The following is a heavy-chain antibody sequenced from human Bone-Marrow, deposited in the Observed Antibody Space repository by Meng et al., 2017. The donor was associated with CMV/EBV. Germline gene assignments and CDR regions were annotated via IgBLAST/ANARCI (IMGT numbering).Heavy chain of an antibody. CDR1: GGTFSSYA. J-gene: IGHJ5*02. V-gene: IGHV1-69*05. CDR2: IIPIFGTA. CDR3: ARDRYSSSWYQNWFDP. Sequence: SVKVSCKASGGTFSSYAISWVRQAPGQGLEWMGGIIPIFGTANYAQKFQGRVTITTDESTSTGYMELSSLRSEDTAVYYCARDRYSSSWYQNWFDPWGQGTLVTVSS. D-gene: IGHD6-13*01.